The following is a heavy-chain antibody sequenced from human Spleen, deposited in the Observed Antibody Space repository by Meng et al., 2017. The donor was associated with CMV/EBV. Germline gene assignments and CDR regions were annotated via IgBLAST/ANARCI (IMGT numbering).Heavy chain of an antibody. CDR3: ARGATGTTRLDYYFDH. J-gene: IGHJ4*02. CDR2: INPSDDST. V-gene: IGHV1-46*01. CDR1: GYTFITYY. D-gene: IGHD1-1*01. Sequence: SGYTFITYYVNWVRQVPGQGLEWMAIINPSDDSTNYAQKFQGRLAMTSDSSTSTVFMELSSLTADDTAVYYCARGATGTTRLDYYFDHWGQGTLVTVSS.